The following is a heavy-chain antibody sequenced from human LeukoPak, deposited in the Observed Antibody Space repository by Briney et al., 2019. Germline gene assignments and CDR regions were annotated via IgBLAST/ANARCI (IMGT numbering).Heavy chain of an antibody. CDR1: GGSISSYY. V-gene: IGHV4-59*01. J-gene: IGHJ4*02. D-gene: IGHD5-24*01. CDR2: IYYSGST. CDR3: ARVRAGGEMATIRDYYFDY. Sequence: PSETLSLTCTVSGGSISSYYWSWIRQPPGKGLEWIGYIYYSGSTNYNPSLKSRVTISVDTSKNQFSLKLSSVTAADTAMYYCARVRAGGEMATIRDYYFDYWGQGTLVTVSS.